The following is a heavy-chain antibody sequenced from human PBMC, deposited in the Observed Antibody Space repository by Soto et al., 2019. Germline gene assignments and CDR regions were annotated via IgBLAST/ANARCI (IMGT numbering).Heavy chain of an antibody. J-gene: IGHJ2*01. CDR2: ISGSGGST. CDR3: AKDQSDLHWYFDL. CDR1: GFTFSSYA. Sequence: EVQLLESGGGLVQPGGSLRLSCAAYGFTFSSYAMSWVRQAPGKGLEWVSAISGSGGSTYYADSVKGRFTISRDNSKNTLYLQMNSLRAEDTAVYYCAKDQSDLHWYFDLWGRGTLVTVSS. V-gene: IGHV3-23*01.